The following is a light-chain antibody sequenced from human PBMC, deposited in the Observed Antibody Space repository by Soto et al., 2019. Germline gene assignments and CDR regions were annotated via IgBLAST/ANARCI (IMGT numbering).Light chain of an antibody. CDR2: AAS. V-gene: IGKV1-8*01. CDR1: QSISSW. Sequence: GDRVTITCRASQSISSWLAWYQQKPGKAPKLLIYAASALQSGVPSRFSGSGSGTDFTLTISCLQSEDFATYYCQQYYSYPRTFGQGTKVDIK. J-gene: IGKJ1*01. CDR3: QQYYSYPRT.